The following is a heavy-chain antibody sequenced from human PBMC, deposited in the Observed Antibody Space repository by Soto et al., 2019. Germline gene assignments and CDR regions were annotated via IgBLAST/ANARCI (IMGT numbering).Heavy chain of an antibody. CDR2: MNPNSGNT. J-gene: IGHJ5*02. V-gene: IGHV1-8*01. CDR1: GYTFTSYD. D-gene: IGHD3-10*01. CDR3: ARGQGWFGEFFGFDP. Sequence: ASVKVSCKASGYTFTSYDINWVRQTTGQGLEWMGWMNPNSGNTGYAQKFQGRVTMTRNTSISTAYMELSSLRSEDTAVYYCARGQGWFGEFFGFDPWGQGTLVTVSS.